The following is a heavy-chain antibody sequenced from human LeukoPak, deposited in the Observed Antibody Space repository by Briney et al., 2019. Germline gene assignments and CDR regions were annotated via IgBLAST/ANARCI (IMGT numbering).Heavy chain of an antibody. CDR1: GFTFSSYA. Sequence: GGSLRLSCAAPGFTFSSYAMHWVRQAPGKGLEWVAVISYDGSNKYYADSVKGRFTISRDNSKNTLYVQMNSLRAEDTAVYYCARDLRDIVVVVGATYYYYGMDVWGQGTTVTVSS. CDR3: ARDLRDIVVVVGATYYYYGMDV. J-gene: IGHJ6*02. D-gene: IGHD2-15*01. V-gene: IGHV3-30-3*01. CDR2: ISYDGSNK.